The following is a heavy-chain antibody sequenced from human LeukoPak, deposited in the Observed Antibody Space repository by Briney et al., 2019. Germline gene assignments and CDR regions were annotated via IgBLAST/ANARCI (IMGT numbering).Heavy chain of an antibody. CDR1: GYTFTSYA. Sequence: GASVKVSCKASGYTFTSYAMNWVRQAPGQGLERMGWINTNTGNPTYAQGFTGRFVFSLDTSVSTAYLQISSLKAEDTAVYYCARGGRFRFAAARGVFDYWGQGTLVTVSS. CDR2: INTNTGNP. D-gene: IGHD6-13*01. CDR3: ARGGRFRFAAARGVFDY. V-gene: IGHV7-4-1*02. J-gene: IGHJ4*02.